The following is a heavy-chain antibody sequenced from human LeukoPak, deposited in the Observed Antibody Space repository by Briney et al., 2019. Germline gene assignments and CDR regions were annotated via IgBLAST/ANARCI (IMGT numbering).Heavy chain of an antibody. J-gene: IGHJ4*02. V-gene: IGHV3-21*01. D-gene: IGHD6-19*01. CDR2: ISSSSSYI. CDR1: GFTFSSYA. Sequence: GGSLRLSCAASGFTFSSYAINWVRQAPGKGLEWVASISSSSSYIYYADSVKGRFTISRDNAKNSLYLQMNSLRAEDTAVYYCARGGYSSGWYLAYWGQGTLVTVSS. CDR3: ARGGYSSGWYLAY.